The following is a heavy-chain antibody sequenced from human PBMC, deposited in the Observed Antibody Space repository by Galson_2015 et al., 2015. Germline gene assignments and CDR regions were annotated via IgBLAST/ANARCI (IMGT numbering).Heavy chain of an antibody. CDR3: ARQRGSTWYSDY. CDR2: IYPGDSDT. D-gene: IGHD6-13*01. CDR1: GYSFATYW. J-gene: IGHJ4*02. V-gene: IGHV5-51*01. Sequence: QSGAEVKKPGESLPISCTSSGYSFATYWIGWVRQMPGEGLEWMGIIYPGDSDTRYSPSFQGQVTISADKSISTAYLQWSSLKASDTAMYYCARQRGSTWYSDYWGQGTLVTVSS.